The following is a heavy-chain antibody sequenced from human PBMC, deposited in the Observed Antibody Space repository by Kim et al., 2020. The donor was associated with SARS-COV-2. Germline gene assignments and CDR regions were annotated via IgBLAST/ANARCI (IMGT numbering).Heavy chain of an antibody. Sequence: SETLSLTCAVYGGTFSGYYWSWIRQPPGKGLEWIGEINHSGSTNYNPSLKSRVTISVETTKNQFPLKLSSVTAADTAAYYCARGWEEVVLAALGPRYYY. V-gene: IGHV4-34*01. CDR2: INHSGST. D-gene: IGHD2-2*01. CDR1: GGTFSGYY. CDR3: ARGWEEVVLAALGPRYYY. J-gene: IGHJ6*01.